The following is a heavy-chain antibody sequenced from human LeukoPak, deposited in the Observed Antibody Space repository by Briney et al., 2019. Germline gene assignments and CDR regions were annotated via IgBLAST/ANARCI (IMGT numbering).Heavy chain of an antibody. J-gene: IGHJ4*02. V-gene: IGHV3-30*02. CDR3: AKDSRDSSGWHIFDY. CDR2: IRYDGSNK. D-gene: IGHD6-19*01. Sequence: GRSLRLSCAASGFTFSSYGMHWVRQAPGKGLEWVAFIRYDGSNKYYADSVKGRFTISRDNSKNTLYLQMNSLRAEDTAVYYCAKDSRDSSGWHIFDYWGQGTLVTVSS. CDR1: GFTFSSYG.